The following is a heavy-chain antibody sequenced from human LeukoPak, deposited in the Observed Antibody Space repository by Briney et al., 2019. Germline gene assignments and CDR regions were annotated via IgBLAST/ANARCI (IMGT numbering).Heavy chain of an antibody. CDR1: GGSISSSSYF. Sequence: SGTLSLTCTVSGGSISSSSYFWGWIRQPPGKGLEWIGSIFYSGSTYYNPSLNSRVTISVDTSKNQFSLKLSSVTAADTAMYFCARLFGLYFFDYWGQGTLVTVSS. V-gene: IGHV4-39*01. J-gene: IGHJ4*02. D-gene: IGHD3/OR15-3a*01. CDR3: ARLFGLYFFDY. CDR2: IFYSGST.